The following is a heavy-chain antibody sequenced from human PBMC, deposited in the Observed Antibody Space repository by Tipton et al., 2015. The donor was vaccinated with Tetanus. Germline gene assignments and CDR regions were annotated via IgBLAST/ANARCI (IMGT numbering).Heavy chain of an antibody. CDR3: EGDDYYETSLRDYYGEEV. CDR2: IYYTGAT. D-gene: IGHD3-16*01. V-gene: IGHV4-61*08. CDR1: GGSVRSGDYF. Sequence: TLSLTCTVSGGSVRSGDYFWNWIRHHPGKGLEWIGYIYYTGATSYNSSLQSRVTLSIDTSKNQFSLKMTSVTAADTAVYFCEGDDYYETSLRDYYGEEVWGQGTTVTVSS. J-gene: IGHJ6*02.